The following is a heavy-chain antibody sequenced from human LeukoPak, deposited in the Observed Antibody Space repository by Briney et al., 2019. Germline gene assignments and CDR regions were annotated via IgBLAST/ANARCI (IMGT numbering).Heavy chain of an antibody. J-gene: IGHJ4*02. Sequence: GGSLRLSCAASGFTFRDHYMIWLREAPGKGLEAISYISHNGETKYYADSVKGRLSISRDNAKSSLYLQMNSLRVEDTAVYYCARDRHGYFDYWGQGTLVTVSS. CDR3: ARDRHGYFDY. D-gene: IGHD6-13*01. CDR1: GFTFRDHY. V-gene: IGHV3-11*01. CDR2: ISHNGETK.